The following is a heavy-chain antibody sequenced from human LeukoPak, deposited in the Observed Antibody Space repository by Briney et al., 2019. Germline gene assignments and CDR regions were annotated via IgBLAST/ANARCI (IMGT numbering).Heavy chain of an antibody. Sequence: PSETLSLTCTVSGGSISSYYWSWIRQPPGKGLEWIGYIYFSGSTNYNPSLKSRVTISVDTSKNQFSLKLTSVTAADTAVYFCARDSRDRYCDNTSCYNYHYMDVWGKGTTVTVSS. D-gene: IGHD2-2*02. CDR1: GGSISSYY. J-gene: IGHJ6*03. CDR2: IYFSGST. V-gene: IGHV4-59*01. CDR3: ARDSRDRYCDNTSCYNYHYMDV.